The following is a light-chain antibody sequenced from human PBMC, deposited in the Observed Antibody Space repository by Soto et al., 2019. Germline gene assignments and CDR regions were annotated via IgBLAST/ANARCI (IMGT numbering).Light chain of an antibody. CDR2: DAS. CDR1: QSVSSY. Sequence: EIVFTHSPATLSLSPVERATLSCRASQSVSSYLAWYQQRPGQAPRLLIYDASNRATGIPARFSGSGSGTDFTLTISSLEPEDFAVYYCQQRSNWPLTFGGGTKVDIK. CDR3: QQRSNWPLT. J-gene: IGKJ4*01. V-gene: IGKV3-11*01.